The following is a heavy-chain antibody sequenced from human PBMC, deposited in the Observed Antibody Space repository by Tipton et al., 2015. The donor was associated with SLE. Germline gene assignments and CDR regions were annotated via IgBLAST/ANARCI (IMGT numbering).Heavy chain of an antibody. CDR1: GLTFSTYA. CDR2: ISSNGGST. V-gene: IGHV3-64D*06. D-gene: IGHD3-3*01. J-gene: IGHJ3*02. CDR3: VKDERQALIFGVITYAFDI. Sequence: SLRLSCSASGLTFSTYAMHWVRQAPGKGLEYVSAISSNGGSTYYADSVKGRFTISRDNSKNKLYLQMSSLRTEDTAVYYCVKDERQALIFGVITYAFDIWGQGTMVTVSS.